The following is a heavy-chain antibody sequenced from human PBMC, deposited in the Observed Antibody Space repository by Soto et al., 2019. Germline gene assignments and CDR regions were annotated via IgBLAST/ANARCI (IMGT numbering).Heavy chain of an antibody. CDR1: GFTLSSYA. V-gene: IGHV3-23*01. CDR2: ISGSGGST. D-gene: IGHD3-3*01. J-gene: IGHJ5*02. CDR3: AKGENYDFWSGYQIGWFDP. Sequence: GGSLRLSCAASGFTLSSYAMSWVRQAPGKGLEWVSAISGSGGSTYYADSVKGRFTISRDNSKNTLYLQMNSLRAEDTAVYYCAKGENYDFWSGYQIGWFDPWRQGTLVTVSS.